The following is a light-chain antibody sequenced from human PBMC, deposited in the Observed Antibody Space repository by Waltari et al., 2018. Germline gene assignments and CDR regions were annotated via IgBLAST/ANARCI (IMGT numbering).Light chain of an antibody. J-gene: IGLJ2*01. V-gene: IGLV3-1*01. Sequence: SYELTQPPSVSVSPGQTASITCSGDKLGDKYACWYQQKPGQSPVLVIYQDSKRPSGSPERFSGSNPGNTATLTISGTQAMDEADYCCQAWDSSTVVFGGGTKLTVL. CDR3: QAWDSSTVV. CDR2: QDS. CDR1: KLGDKY.